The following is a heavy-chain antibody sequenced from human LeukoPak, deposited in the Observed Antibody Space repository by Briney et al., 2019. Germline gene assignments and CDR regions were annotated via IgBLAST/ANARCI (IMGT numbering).Heavy chain of an antibody. CDR1: GINFRASG. V-gene: IGHV3-13*01. J-gene: IGHJ4*02. CDR2: IGTAGDT. D-gene: IGHD1-7*01. CDR3: ARGSNWNYIDY. Sequence: GGSLRLSCAASGINFRASGMHWVRQATGKGLEWVSAIGTAGDTYYPGSVKGRFTISRENAKNSLYLQMNSLRAGDTAVYYCARGSNWNYIDYWGQGTLVTVSS.